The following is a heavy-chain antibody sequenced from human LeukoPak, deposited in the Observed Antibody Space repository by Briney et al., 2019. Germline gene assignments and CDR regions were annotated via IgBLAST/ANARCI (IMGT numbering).Heavy chain of an antibody. D-gene: IGHD3-22*01. J-gene: IGHJ4*02. Sequence: GGSLRLSCAASGSTFSSYWMHWVRQAPGKGLVWVSRINSDGSSTSYADSVKGRFTISREHAKNTLYLQMNSLRAEDTAVYYCARVAAWDSSGYLFDYWGQGTPVTVSS. CDR2: INSDGSST. CDR3: ARVAAWDSSGYLFDY. V-gene: IGHV3-74*01. CDR1: GSTFSSYW.